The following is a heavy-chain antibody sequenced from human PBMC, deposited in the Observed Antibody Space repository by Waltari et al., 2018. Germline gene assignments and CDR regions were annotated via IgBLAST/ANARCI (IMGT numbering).Heavy chain of an antibody. V-gene: IGHV4-4*02. CDR1: GVSVSSAYW. D-gene: IGHD2-15*01. J-gene: IGHJ4*02. CDR2: IHGSGKT. CDR3: ARDRGRGLYLDS. Sequence: QVQLQESGPGLVKPSGTLSLTCAVSGVSVSSAYWWSWVRQPPGKGLEWIGQIHGSGKTHYHPSLESQVTVSMDTSNNQFTLKVTSATAADTGVYYCARDRGRGLYLDSWGQGTQVTVSP.